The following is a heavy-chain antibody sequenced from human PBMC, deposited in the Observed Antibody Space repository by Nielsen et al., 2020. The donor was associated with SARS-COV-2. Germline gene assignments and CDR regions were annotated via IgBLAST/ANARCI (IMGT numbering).Heavy chain of an antibody. Sequence: ASVKVSCKASGYTFTNNYLHWVRQAPGQGLEWMGIITPIGATTAYARKFQGRITMTRDTSTSTVYMELSSLRSEDTAVYYCARVSQWELQVYWGQGTLVTVSS. J-gene: IGHJ4*02. CDR3: ARVSQWELQVY. D-gene: IGHD1-26*01. CDR2: ITPIGATT. V-gene: IGHV1-46*01. CDR1: GYTFTNNY.